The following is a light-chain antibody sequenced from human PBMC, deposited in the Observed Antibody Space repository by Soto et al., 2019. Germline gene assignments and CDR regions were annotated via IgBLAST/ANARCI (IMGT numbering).Light chain of an antibody. CDR1: QSVDNW. V-gene: IGKV1-5*03. J-gene: IGKJ1*01. CDR3: QHYYGYSWT. CDR2: KGS. Sequence: IQMTQSPSTLSASVGDRVTITCRASQSVDNWLAWFQQKPGKAPKVLIYKGSNLESGVPSRFSGSGSGTKFTLTISSLQSDDFATYYCQHYYGYSWTFGQGTKVEIK.